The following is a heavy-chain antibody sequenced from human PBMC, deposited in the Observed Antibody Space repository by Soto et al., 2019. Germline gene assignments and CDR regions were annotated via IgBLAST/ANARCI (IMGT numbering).Heavy chain of an antibody. CDR2: ISGGGRTT. V-gene: IGHV3-23*01. CDR1: GFTFSSYA. CDR3: AKCSSASCFKEGFDY. D-gene: IGHD2-2*01. J-gene: IGHJ4*02. Sequence: EVQLSESGGDLAQPGGSLRLSCAASGFTFSSYAMSWVRQAPGKGLEWVSGISGGGRTTYYADSVKGRFTISRDNSKNTLFLQMNSLTVGDTAVYYCAKCSSASCFKEGFDYWGQGTLVTVSS.